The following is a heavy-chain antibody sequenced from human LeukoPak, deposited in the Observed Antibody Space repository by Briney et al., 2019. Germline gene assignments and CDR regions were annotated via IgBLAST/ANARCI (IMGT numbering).Heavy chain of an antibody. CDR3: ARASSDGSYSDAFDI. J-gene: IGHJ3*02. CDR1: GGSFSGYY. V-gene: IGHV4-34*01. D-gene: IGHD1-26*01. Sequence: ASETLSLTCAVYGGSFSGYYWSWIRQPPGKGLEWIGEINHRGGTNYNPPLKSRVTILVDTSKNQFSLKLNSVTAADTALYYCARASSDGSYSDAFDIWGQGTMVTVSS. CDR2: INHRGGT.